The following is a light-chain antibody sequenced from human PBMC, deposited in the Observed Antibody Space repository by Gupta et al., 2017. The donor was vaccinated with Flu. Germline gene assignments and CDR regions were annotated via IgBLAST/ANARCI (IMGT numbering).Light chain of an antibody. Sequence: DIQMTQSPASLSASIGDRVTITCQASQDISNYVNWYQQKPGKAPKLLIFDASNLETGVPSRFSGSGFGTDFTFTISSLQPEDVATYYCQQYDNLLLLTFGGGTKVEIK. J-gene: IGKJ4*01. CDR3: QQYDNLLLLT. CDR2: DAS. V-gene: IGKV1-33*01. CDR1: QDISNY.